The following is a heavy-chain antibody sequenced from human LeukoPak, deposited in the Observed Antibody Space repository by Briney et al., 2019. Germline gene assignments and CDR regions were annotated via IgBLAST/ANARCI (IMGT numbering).Heavy chain of an antibody. J-gene: IGHJ4*02. CDR1: GFTFSSYA. CDR3: VKATSGWDHFDC. Sequence: PGGPLRLSCSASGFTFSSYAMHWVRQAPGKGLEYVAALSSYGGSTYYADSVKGGFTISRDNSKNTVYLQLSSLRGEDTAVYYCVKATSGWDHFDCWGQGTLATVPA. CDR2: LSSYGGST. V-gene: IGHV3-64D*09. D-gene: IGHD6-19*01.